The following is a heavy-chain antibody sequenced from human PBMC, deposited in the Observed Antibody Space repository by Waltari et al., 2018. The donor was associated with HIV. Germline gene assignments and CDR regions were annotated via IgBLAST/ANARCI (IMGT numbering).Heavy chain of an antibody. V-gene: IGHV3-7*01. J-gene: IGHJ6*02. CDR3: ARDVTVTPQSEYYYGMDV. Sequence: EVQLVESGGGLVQPGGSLRLSCAASGFTFSSYWMSWVRQAPGKGMEWVATIKQDGSEKYYVASVKGRFTISRDNAKNSLYLQMNSLRAEDTAVYYCARDVTVTPQSEYYYGMDVWGQGTTVTVSS. CDR2: IKQDGSEK. CDR1: GFTFSSYW. D-gene: IGHD4-17*01.